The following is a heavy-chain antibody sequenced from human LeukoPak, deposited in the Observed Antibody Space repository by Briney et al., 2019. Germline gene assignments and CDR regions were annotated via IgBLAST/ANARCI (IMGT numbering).Heavy chain of an antibody. CDR3: ARMTIFGVVTHYFDY. D-gene: IGHD3-3*01. CDR1: GYTFTSYG. V-gene: IGHV1-18*01. CDR2: ISAYNGNT. Sequence: ASVKVSCKASGYTFTSYGISWVRQAPGQGLEWRGWISAYNGNTNYAQKLQGRVTMTTDTSTSTAYMELRSLRSDDTAVYYCARMTIFGVVTHYFDYWGQGTLVTVSS. J-gene: IGHJ4*02.